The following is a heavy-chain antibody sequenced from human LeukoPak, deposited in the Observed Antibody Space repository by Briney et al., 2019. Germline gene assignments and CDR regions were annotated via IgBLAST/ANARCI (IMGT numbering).Heavy chain of an antibody. D-gene: IGHD2-2*01. CDR3: AKSTCSSINCFRFDS. J-gene: IGHJ5*01. CDR2: ISGSGDNT. Sequence: PGGSLRLSCAASGVTFRTYAVSWVRQAPGRGLEWVSSISGSGDNTYYADSVKGRFTISRDNSKNTLYLQMSSLRAEDTAIYYCAKSTCSSINCFRFDSWGQGTLVTVSS. CDR1: GVTFRTYA. V-gene: IGHV3-23*01.